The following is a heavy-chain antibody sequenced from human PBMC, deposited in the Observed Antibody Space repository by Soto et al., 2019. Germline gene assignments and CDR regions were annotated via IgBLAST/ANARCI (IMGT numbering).Heavy chain of an antibody. CDR3: ARDPGPYDFWSGPEVYGMDV. V-gene: IGHV1-18*01. CDR1: GYTFTSYG. J-gene: IGHJ6*02. CDR2: ISAYNGNT. D-gene: IGHD3-3*01. Sequence: ASVKVSCKASGYTFTSYGISWVRQAPGQGLEWMGWISAYNGNTNYAQKLQGRVTMTTDTSTNTAYMELRSLRSDDTAVYYCARDPGPYDFWSGPEVYGMDVWGQGTTVTVSS.